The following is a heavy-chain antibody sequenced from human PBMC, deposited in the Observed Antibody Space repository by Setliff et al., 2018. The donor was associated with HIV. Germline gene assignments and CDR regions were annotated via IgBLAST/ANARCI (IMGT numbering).Heavy chain of an antibody. V-gene: IGHV1-2*02. D-gene: IGHD6-19*01. CDR2: INPNSGGT. CDR3: ARYTSGWFHFDY. J-gene: IGHJ4*02. CDR1: GYSFSKYG. Sequence: ASVKVSCKASGYSFSKYGISWVRQAPGQGLEWMGWINPNSGGTNYAQKFQGRVTMTRDTSITTAYMELSSLRSDDTAVYYCARYTSGWFHFDYWGQGTLVTVSS.